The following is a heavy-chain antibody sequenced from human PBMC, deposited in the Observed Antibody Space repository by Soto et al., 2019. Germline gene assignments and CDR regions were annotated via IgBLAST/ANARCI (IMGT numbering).Heavy chain of an antibody. CDR1: GGSISSGDYY. Sequence: PSETLSLTCTVSGGSISSGDYYWSWIRQPPGKGLEWIGYIYYSGSTYYNPSLKSRVTISVDTSKNQFSLKLSSVTAADTAVYYCARDLGSSDKRDAFDIWGQGTMVT. D-gene: IGHD2-2*01. J-gene: IGHJ3*02. CDR2: IYYSGST. CDR3: ARDLGSSDKRDAFDI. V-gene: IGHV4-30-4*01.